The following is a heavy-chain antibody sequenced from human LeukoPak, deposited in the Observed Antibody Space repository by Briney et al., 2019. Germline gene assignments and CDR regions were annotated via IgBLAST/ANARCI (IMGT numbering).Heavy chain of an antibody. Sequence: GGSLRLSCAASGFTSSSYEMNWVRQAPGKGLEWVSYISSSGSTIHYADSVKGRFTISRDNAKNSLYLQMNSLRAEDTAVYYCARDYCSGPKCYFIDYWGQGALVTVSS. J-gene: IGHJ4*02. CDR3: ARDYCSGPKCYFIDY. CDR1: GFTSSSYE. D-gene: IGHD2-15*01. V-gene: IGHV3-48*03. CDR2: ISSSGSTI.